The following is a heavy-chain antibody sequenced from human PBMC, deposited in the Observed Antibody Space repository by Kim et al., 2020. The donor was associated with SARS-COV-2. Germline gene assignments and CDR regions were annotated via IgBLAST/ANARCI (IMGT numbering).Heavy chain of an antibody. CDR2: IGGRGGTK. CDR1: GFSVSNFA. CDR3: SKDNPSPDPGEFDY. Sequence: GGSLRLSCAASGFSVSNFAMSWVRQAPGKGLEWVSSIGGRGGTKYYADSVKGRLTISRDDSKNALYLQMNSLRPEDTAIYYCSKDNPSPDPGEFDYWGQGTLVTVSS. V-gene: IGHV3-23*01. J-gene: IGHJ4*02. D-gene: IGHD1-26*01.